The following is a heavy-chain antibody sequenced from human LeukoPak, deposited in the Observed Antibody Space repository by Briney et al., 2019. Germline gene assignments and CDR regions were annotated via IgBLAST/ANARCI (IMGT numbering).Heavy chain of an antibody. CDR3: ATYSSGWYGFYFDY. D-gene: IGHD6-19*01. J-gene: IGHJ4*02. CDR2: INHSGST. CDR1: GGSISSNNYY. Sequence: PSETLSLTCTVSGGSISSNNYYWSWIRQPPGKGLEWIGEINHSGSTNYNPSLKSRVTISVDTSKNQFSLKLSSVTAADTAVYYCATYSSGWYGFYFDYWGQGTLVTVSS. V-gene: IGHV4-39*07.